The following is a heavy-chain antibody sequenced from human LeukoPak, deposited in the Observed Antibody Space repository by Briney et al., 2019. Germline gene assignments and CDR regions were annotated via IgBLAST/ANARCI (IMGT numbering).Heavy chain of an antibody. Sequence: ASAKVSCKASGYTFTSYDINWVRQATGQGLEWMGWMNPNSGNTGYAQKFQGRVTMTRNTSISTAYMELSSLRSEDTAVYYCASAFGELAPSASWGQGTLVTVSS. CDR3: ASAFGELAPSAS. D-gene: IGHD3-10*01. V-gene: IGHV1-8*01. CDR1: GYTFTSYD. CDR2: MNPNSGNT. J-gene: IGHJ5*02.